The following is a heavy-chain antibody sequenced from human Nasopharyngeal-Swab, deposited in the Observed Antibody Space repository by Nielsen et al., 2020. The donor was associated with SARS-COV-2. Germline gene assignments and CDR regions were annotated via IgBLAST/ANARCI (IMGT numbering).Heavy chain of an antibody. D-gene: IGHD2-21*02. CDR3: TTDLAYCGGDCYSPYYYGMDV. V-gene: IGHV3-15*01. J-gene: IGHJ6*02. Sequence: VRQAPGKGLEWVGRIKSKTDGGTTDYAAPVKGRSTISRDDSKNTLYLQMNSLKTEDTAVYYCTTDLAYCGGDCYSPYYYGMDVWGQGTTATVSS. CDR2: IKSKTDGGTT.